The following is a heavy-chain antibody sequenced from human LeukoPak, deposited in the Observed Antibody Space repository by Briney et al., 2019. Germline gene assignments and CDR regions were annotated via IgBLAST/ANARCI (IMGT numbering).Heavy chain of an antibody. CDR3: ARVGRYSYAHNS. J-gene: IGHJ4*02. D-gene: IGHD5-18*01. Sequence: GGSLRLSCAASGFRFRGFAMSWVRQAPGKGLEWVSGIIGSGATTFYADSVKGRFTISRDNAKNSLFLQMNSLRAEDTAVYYCARVGRYSYAHNSWGQGTLVTVSS. CDR1: GFRFRGFA. CDR2: IIGSGATT. V-gene: IGHV3-23*01.